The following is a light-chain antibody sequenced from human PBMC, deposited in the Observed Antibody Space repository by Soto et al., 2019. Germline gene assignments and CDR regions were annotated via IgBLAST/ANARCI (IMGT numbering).Light chain of an antibody. V-gene: IGLV2-14*03. CDR2: DVS. CDR1: SSDVGAYDY. CDR3: SSYTRSSTYV. Sequence: QSALTQPASVSGSPGQSITISCTGTSSDVGAYDYVSWFQQHPGKALKLMIYDVSKRPSGVSNHFSGSKSGNTASLTISGLQAEDEADYYCSSYTRSSTYVFGTGTKVTVL. J-gene: IGLJ1*01.